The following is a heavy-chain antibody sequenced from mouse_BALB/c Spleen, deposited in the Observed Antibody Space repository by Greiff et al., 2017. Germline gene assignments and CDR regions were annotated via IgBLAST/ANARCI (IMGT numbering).Heavy chain of an antibody. CDR1: GYAFSSYW. Sequence: QVQLQQSGAELVRPGSSVKISCKASGYAFSSYWMNWVKQRPGQGLEWIGQIYPGDGDTNYNGKFKGKATLTADKSSSTAYMQLSSLTSEDSAVYFCARMGDYDYDGSDYGGQGTTRTVSS. V-gene: IGHV1-80*01. J-gene: IGHJ2*01. CDR3: ARMGDYDYDGSDY. D-gene: IGHD2-4*01. CDR2: IYPGDGDT.